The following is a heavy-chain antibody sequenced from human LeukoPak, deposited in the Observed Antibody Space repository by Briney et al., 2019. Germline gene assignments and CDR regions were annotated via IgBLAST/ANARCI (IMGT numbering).Heavy chain of an antibody. J-gene: IGHJ4*02. V-gene: IGHV4-61*02. CDR1: GGSISSGSYY. CDR3: ASGRDGYNWDFVNY. Sequence: SQTLSLTCTVSGGSISSGSYYWSWIRQPAGKGLEWIGRIYTSGSTKYNPSLKIRVTISVDTSKNQFSMKLSSVTGADTVVYYCASGRDGYNWDFVNYWGQGTLVTVSS. D-gene: IGHD5-24*01. CDR2: IYTSGST.